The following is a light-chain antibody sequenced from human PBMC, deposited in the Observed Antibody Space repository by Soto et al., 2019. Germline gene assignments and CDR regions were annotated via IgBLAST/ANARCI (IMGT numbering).Light chain of an antibody. V-gene: IGKV3-20*01. J-gene: IGKJ1*01. CDR2: GAS. CDR1: QSVSNNY. CDR3: QQYGSSGT. Sequence: EIVLTQSPGTLSLSPGERATLSCRASQSVSNNYLAWYQQKPGQAPRLLIYGASNRATGIPDRFSGSGSGKEFTLTISRLEPEDFAVYYCQQYGSSGTFGQGTKVDI.